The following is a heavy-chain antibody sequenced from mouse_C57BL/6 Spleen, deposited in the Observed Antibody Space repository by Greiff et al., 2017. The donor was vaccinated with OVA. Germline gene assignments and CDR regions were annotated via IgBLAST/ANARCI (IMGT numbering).Heavy chain of an antibody. CDR3: ARGTFDY. J-gene: IGHJ4*01. CDR2: ISYDGSN. V-gene: IGHV3-6*01. CDR1: GYSITSGYY. Sequence: VQLKESGPGLVKPSQSLSLTCSVTGYSITSGYYWNWIRQFPGNKLEWMGYISYDGSNNYNPSFKNRISITRDTSRNQFFLKLNSVTTEDTATYYCARGTFDYWGQGTSVTVSS.